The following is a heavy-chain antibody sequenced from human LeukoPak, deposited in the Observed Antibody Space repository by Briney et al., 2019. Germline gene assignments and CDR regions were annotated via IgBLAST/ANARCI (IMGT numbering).Heavy chain of an antibody. CDR1: GFTFDDYA. J-gene: IGHJ4*02. CDR2: ISSSSSYI. D-gene: IGHD3-3*01. CDR3: ARDSGTDFWSGYNYFDY. Sequence: PGRSLRLSCAASGFTFDDYAMHWVRQAPGKGLEWVSSISSSSSYIYYADSVKGRFTISRDNAKNSLYLQMNSLRAEDTAVYYCARDSGTDFWSGYNYFDYWGQGTLVTVSS. V-gene: IGHV3-21*01.